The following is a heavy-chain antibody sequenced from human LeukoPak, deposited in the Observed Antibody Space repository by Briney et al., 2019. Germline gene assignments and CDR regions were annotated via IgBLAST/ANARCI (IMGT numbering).Heavy chain of an antibody. CDR1: GFTFSSYW. D-gene: IGHD3-9*01. CDR3: KKDFNEYDSLTGFHHYYMDV. V-gene: IGHV3-74*01. Sequence: PGGSLRLSCVASGFTFSSYWMHWVRQDPRKGLVWVSRINGDGRNINYADSVRGRFTISRDNAKNTLYLQMNTLRVEDTAVYYCKKDFNEYDSLTGFHHYYMDVWGQGTTVTVSS. CDR2: INGDGRNI. J-gene: IGHJ6*02.